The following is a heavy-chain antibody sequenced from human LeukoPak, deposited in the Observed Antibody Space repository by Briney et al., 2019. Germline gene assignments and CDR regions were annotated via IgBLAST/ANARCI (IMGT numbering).Heavy chain of an antibody. J-gene: IGHJ4*02. D-gene: IGHD3-22*01. CDR3: ASTLKWLAFDY. CDR1: GFTFSDYY. Sequence: GSLRLSCAASGFTFSDYYMSWIRQPPGKGLEWIGNIFYSGSTNYNPSLKSRVTISVDTSKNQFSLKLSSVTAADTAVYYCASTLKWLAFDYWGQGTLVTVSS. V-gene: IGHV4-59*01. CDR2: IFYSGST.